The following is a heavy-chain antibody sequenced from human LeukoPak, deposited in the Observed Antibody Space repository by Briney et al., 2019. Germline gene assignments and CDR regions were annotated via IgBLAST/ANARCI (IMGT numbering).Heavy chain of an antibody. J-gene: IGHJ4*02. D-gene: IGHD5-12*01. CDR1: GFTFSSYW. CDR2: ISDDGRST. V-gene: IGHV3-74*01. CDR3: ARVQWGSLVAIDY. Sequence: GGSLRLSCAASGFTFSSYWMHWVRQAPGKGLVWVSRISDDGRSTSYADSVKGRFTISRDNAQNTLYLQMNSLRAEDTAVYYCARVQWGSLVAIDYWGQGTLVTVSS.